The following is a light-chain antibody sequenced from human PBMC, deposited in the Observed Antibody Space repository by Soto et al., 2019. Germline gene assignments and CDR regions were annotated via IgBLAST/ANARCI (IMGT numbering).Light chain of an antibody. J-gene: IGKJ1*01. CDR2: AAS. V-gene: IGKV3-15*01. CDR3: QQNNKSPRT. Sequence: EIVMTQSPATLSLSPGERATLSCRASQSVSSNLAWYQQKPGQAPRLLIYAASTRATGLPARFSGSGSGTDFTLTISSLQSEDFAFYYCQQNNKSPRTFGQGTKVEIK. CDR1: QSVSSN.